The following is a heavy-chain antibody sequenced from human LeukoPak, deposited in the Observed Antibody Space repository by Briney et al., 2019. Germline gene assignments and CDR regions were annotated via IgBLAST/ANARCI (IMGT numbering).Heavy chain of an antibody. CDR3: ARILLGYCSSTSCHPTYYYYYYGMDV. D-gene: IGHD2-2*01. V-gene: IGHV4-59*01. Sequence: SETLSLTCTVSGGSISSYYWSWIRQPPGKGLEWIGYIYYSGSTNYNPSLKSQVTISVDTSKNQFSLKLSSVTAADTAVYYCARILLGYCSSTSCHPTYYYYYYGMDVWGQGTTVTVSS. J-gene: IGHJ6*02. CDR2: IYYSGST. CDR1: GGSISSYY.